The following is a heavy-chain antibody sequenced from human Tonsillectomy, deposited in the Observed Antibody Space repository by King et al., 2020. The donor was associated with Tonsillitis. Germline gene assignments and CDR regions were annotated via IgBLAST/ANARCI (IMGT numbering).Heavy chain of an antibody. J-gene: IGHJ4*02. D-gene: IGHD3-22*01. Sequence: VQLVESGGGVVQPGRSLRLSCAASGFTFSGYGMHWVRQAPGKGLEWVAVISYDGSNKYYADSLKGRFTISRDNSKNTLFLRMNSLRAEDTAVYYCTRGDDSSGYYGSFDYWGQGTLVTVSS. CDR2: ISYDGSNK. V-gene: IGHV3-33*05. CDR3: TRGDDSSGYYGSFDY. CDR1: GFTFSGYG.